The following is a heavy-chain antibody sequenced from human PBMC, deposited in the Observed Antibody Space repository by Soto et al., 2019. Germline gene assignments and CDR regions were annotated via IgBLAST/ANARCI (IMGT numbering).Heavy chain of an antibody. J-gene: IGHJ4*02. Sequence: SQPLSPTCAISVDSVSSNTASWNWIRQSPSRGLEGLGRTYFRSKWYNDYAVSVKSRIIIKPDTANNQFSLQLNSVTPEDTAVYFCAKGDNLGPKTGYAFDRWGQGTMVTASS. D-gene: IGHD5-12*01. CDR3: AKGDNLGPKTGYAFDR. V-gene: IGHV6-1*01. CDR2: TYFRSKWYN. CDR1: VDSVSSNTAS.